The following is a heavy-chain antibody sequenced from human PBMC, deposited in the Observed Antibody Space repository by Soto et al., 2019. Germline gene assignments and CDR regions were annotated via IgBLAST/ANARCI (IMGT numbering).Heavy chain of an antibody. CDR3: ATSGYCTRTSCYSFDY. CDR2: ISYSGGT. V-gene: IGHV4-59*08. Sequence: PSETLSLTCTVSGGSISSFYWSWIRQPPGKGLEWIGYISYSGGTKYNPSLKNRVTMSIDMSKNQFSLNLNSVTAADTAVYYCATSGYCTRTSCYSFDYWGQGALVTVSS. CDR1: GGSISSFY. J-gene: IGHJ4*02. D-gene: IGHD2-2*01.